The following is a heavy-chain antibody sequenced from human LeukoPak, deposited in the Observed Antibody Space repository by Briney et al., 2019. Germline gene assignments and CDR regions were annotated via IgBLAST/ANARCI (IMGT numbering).Heavy chain of an antibody. CDR3: VREDNSPYKNFDH. Sequence: ASVKVSCKASGFTFSSYWMHWVRQAPGQGLEWRGLINPAGTITVFARKFQGRATVTRDTSASTVYMELNTLTSEDTAVYYCVREDNSPYKNFDHWGQGTLVTVSS. V-gene: IGHV1-46*01. CDR2: INPAGTIT. D-gene: IGHD1-1*01. J-gene: IGHJ4*02. CDR1: GFTFSSYW.